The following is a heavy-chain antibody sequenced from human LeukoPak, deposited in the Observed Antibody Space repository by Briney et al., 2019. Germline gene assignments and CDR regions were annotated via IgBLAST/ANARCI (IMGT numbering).Heavy chain of an antibody. Sequence: GGSLRLSCAASGFTFSSYSMNWVRQAPGKGLEWVSSISSSSSYIYYADSVKGRFTISRDNAKNSLYLQMNSLRAEDTAVYYCASLSYYYDSRPGYYYYYMDVWGKGTTVTVSS. CDR2: ISSSSSYI. V-gene: IGHV3-21*01. CDR3: ASLSYYYDSRPGYYYYYMDV. J-gene: IGHJ6*03. CDR1: GFTFSSYS. D-gene: IGHD3-22*01.